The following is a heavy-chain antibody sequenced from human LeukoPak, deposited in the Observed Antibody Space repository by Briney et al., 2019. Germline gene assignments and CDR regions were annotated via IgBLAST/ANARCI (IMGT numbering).Heavy chain of an antibody. CDR3: ARDPNGDYIGAFDM. Sequence: PGGSLRLSCTASGFTFSAFAMMWVRQAPGKGPEWVSAIRGGGTSEFYADSVKGRFRISRDNSKDTLFLQMNSLRAEDTDVYYCARDPNGDYIGAFDMWGPGTMVTVSS. J-gene: IGHJ3*02. D-gene: IGHD4-17*01. V-gene: IGHV3-23*01. CDR2: IRGGGTSE. CDR1: GFTFSAFA.